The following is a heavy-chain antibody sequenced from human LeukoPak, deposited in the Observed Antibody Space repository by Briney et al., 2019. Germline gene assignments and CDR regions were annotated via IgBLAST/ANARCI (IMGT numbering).Heavy chain of an antibody. J-gene: IGHJ4*02. V-gene: IGHV4-30-4*02. D-gene: IGHD3-22*01. CDR1: GGSISSGDYY. CDR2: IYYSGST. Sequence: SETLSLTCTVSGGSISSGDYYWSWIRQPPGKGLEWIGYIYYSGSTYYNPSLKSRVTISVDTSKNQFSLKLSSVTAADTAVYYCARGGYDSSGYYLTIYFDYWGQGTLVTVSS. CDR3: ARGGYDSSGYYLTIYFDY.